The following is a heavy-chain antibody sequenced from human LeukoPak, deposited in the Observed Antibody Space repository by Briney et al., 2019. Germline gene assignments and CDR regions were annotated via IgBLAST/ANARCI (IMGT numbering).Heavy chain of an antibody. D-gene: IGHD5-24*01. CDR3: AKDRRWLQGPIDY. J-gene: IGHJ4*02. Sequence: PGGSLKLSCAASGFTFSSYGMHWVRQAPGKGLEWVAFIRYDGSNKYYADSVKGRFTISRDNSKNTLYLQMNGLRAEDTAVYYCAKDRRWLQGPIDYWGQGTLVTVSS. CDR1: GFTFSSYG. V-gene: IGHV3-30*02. CDR2: IRYDGSNK.